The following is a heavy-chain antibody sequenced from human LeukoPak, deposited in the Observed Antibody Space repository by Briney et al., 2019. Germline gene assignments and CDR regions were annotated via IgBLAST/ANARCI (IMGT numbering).Heavy chain of an antibody. CDR3: DLTYYYDSSGYYLVE. D-gene: IGHD3-22*01. J-gene: IGHJ4*02. V-gene: IGHV4-39*01. CDR2: IYYSGST. CDR1: VGSISSSSYY. Sequence: SETLSLTCTVSVGSISSSSYYWGWIRQAPGRGLEWIGSIYYSGSTYYNPSLKSRVTISVDTSKNQFSLKLSSVTAADTAVYYCDLTYYYDSSGYYLVEWGQGTLVTVSS.